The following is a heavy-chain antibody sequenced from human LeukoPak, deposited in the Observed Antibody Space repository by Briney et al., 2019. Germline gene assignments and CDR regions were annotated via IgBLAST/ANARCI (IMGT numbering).Heavy chain of an antibody. V-gene: IGHV3-33*06. D-gene: IGHD4-11*01. Sequence: GGSLRLSCAGSGFSYSHFGMDWARQVPGKGLEWVAVIWSDGTEKYYGDAVKGRFTISRDNSMKTLYLQMNSLRGDDTAVYYCAKDAQRGFEYSNSLESWGQGTLVTVSS. CDR2: IWSDGTEK. J-gene: IGHJ5*01. CDR1: GFSYSHFG. CDR3: AKDAQRGFEYSNSLES.